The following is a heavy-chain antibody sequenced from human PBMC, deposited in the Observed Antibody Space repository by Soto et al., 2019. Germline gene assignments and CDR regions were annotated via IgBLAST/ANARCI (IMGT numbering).Heavy chain of an antibody. Sequence: PSETLSLTCTVSGGSISSYYWSWIRQPPGKGLEWIGYIYYSVSTNYNPSLKSRVTISVDTSKNQFSLKLSSVTAADTAVYYCARGVTERLGEFLYGMDVWGQGTTVTVS. J-gene: IGHJ6*02. CDR1: GGSISSYY. CDR2: IYYSVST. V-gene: IGHV4-59*01. D-gene: IGHD3-10*01. CDR3: ARGVTERLGEFLYGMDV.